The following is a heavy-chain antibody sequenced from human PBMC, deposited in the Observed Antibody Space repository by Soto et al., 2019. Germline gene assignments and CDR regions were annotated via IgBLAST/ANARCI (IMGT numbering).Heavy chain of an antibody. D-gene: IGHD2-8*02. CDR2: VSPKRGGT. V-gene: IGHV1-2*02. J-gene: IGHJ5*02. Sequence: QVQLVQSAAEVKKPGASVKVSCKASGYNFSDYYIHWVRQAPGQGLEWLGWVSPKRGGTNYAQKFKGRVTMTRDTSSNTVYMDLSGLKSDATAVFYCAREISGGGTLNWFDPWGQGTLVTVSS. CDR1: GYNFSDYY. CDR3: AREISGGGTLNWFDP.